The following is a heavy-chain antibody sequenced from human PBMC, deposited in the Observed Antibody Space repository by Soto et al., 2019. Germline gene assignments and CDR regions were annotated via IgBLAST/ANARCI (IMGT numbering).Heavy chain of an antibody. CDR2: INHSGST. V-gene: IGHV4-34*01. J-gene: IGHJ4*02. D-gene: IGHD4-17*01. CDR1: GGSFSGYY. Sequence: SETLSLTCAIYGGSFSGYYWSWLRQPPGKGLEWIGEINHSGSTNYNPSLKSRVTISADTSKNQFSLKLSSVTAADTAVYYCARVNRHDYGDYSYFDYWGQGTLVTVSS. CDR3: ARVNRHDYGDYSYFDY.